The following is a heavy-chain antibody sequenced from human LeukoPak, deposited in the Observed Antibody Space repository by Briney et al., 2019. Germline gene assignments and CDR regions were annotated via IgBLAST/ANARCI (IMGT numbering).Heavy chain of an antibody. CDR1: GFTFSSYS. V-gene: IGHV3-21*01. J-gene: IGHJ3*02. Sequence: GGSLRLSCAASGFTFSSYSMNWVRQAPGKGLEWVSSISSSSSYIYYADSVKGRFTISRDNAKISLYLQMNSLRAEDTAVYYCARDTAYGDGAFDIWGQGTMVTVSS. D-gene: IGHD4-17*01. CDR2: ISSSSSYI. CDR3: ARDTAYGDGAFDI.